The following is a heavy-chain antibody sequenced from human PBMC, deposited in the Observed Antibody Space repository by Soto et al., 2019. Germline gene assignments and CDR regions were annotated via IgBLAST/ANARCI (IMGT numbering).Heavy chain of an antibody. J-gene: IGHJ4*02. Sequence: QVQLVQSGAEVKKPGSSVKVSCKASGGTFSSYSINWVRQAPGQGLEWMGEIIPIFGTANYAQKFQGRVTITADESTSTAYMELSSLRSEAQAVYYCARDGGRHSGGIDYWGQGTLVTVSS. D-gene: IGHD1-26*01. CDR2: IIPIFGTA. V-gene: IGHV1-69*01. CDR3: ARDGGRHSGGIDY. CDR1: GGTFSSYS.